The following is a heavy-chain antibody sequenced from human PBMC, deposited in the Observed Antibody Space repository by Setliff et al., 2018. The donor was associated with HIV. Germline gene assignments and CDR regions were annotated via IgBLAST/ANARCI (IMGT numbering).Heavy chain of an antibody. CDR1: VGSLIGYY. J-gene: IGHJ4*02. D-gene: IGHD5-18*01. V-gene: IGHV4-59*01. Sequence: LTCTVSVGSLIGYYWSWIRQSPGKGLEWIGSIYYTEITNYNPSLKSRVTISVDTSKNQFSLKLTSVTAADTALYYCARLRGYFYGHGRYFDYWGQGTLVTVSS. CDR3: ARLRGYFYGHGRYFDY. CDR2: IYYTEIT.